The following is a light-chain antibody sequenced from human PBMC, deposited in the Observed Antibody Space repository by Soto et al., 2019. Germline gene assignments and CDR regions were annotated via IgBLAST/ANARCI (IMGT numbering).Light chain of an antibody. CDR2: TSG. V-gene: IGKV1-39*01. J-gene: IGKJ2*01. CDR3: QQTYSTPYT. Sequence: GDRVTITCRASQRITTYLNWYQQKPGEAPKLLISTSGTLQRGVPSRFSGSGSGTDFTLTITALRPEDFATYFCQQTYSTPYTFGQGTKREIK. CDR1: QRITTY.